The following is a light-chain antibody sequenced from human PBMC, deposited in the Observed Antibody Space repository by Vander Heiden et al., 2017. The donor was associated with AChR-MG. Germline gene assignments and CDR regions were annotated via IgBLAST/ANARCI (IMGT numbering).Light chain of an antibody. CDR2: AAS. V-gene: IGKV1-9*01. CDR1: QGISSY. J-gene: IGKJ1*01. Sequence: DIQLTQSPSFLSASVGDIVPLTCRASQGISSYLAWYQQKPGKAPKLLIYAASTLQSGVPSRFSGSGSGTEFTRTSSSLQPEDFAIYYCQQLRSYPPGTCGQGTKGEIK. CDR3: QQLRSYPPGT.